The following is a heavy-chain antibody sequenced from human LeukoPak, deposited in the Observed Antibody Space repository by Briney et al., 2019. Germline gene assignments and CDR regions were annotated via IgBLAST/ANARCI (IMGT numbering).Heavy chain of an antibody. Sequence: GGSLRLSCAASEFTFSSYAMNWVRQAPGKGLEWVSAMSGSGGSTYYAASVKGRFTISRDNSKNTLYLQMNSLRAEDTAVYYCAKELRGEYYYYYMDVWGKGTTVTISS. CDR2: MSGSGGST. CDR1: EFTFSSYA. CDR3: AKELRGEYYYYYMDV. D-gene: IGHD3-10*01. J-gene: IGHJ6*03. V-gene: IGHV3-23*01.